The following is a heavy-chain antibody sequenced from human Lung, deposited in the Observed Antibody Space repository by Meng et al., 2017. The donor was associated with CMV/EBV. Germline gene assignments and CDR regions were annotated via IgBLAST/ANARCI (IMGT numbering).Heavy chain of an antibody. D-gene: IGHD4-11*01. CDR1: GFTFSTHT. V-gene: IGHV3-21*01. Sequence: GGSLRLSGAASGFTFSTHTMNWVPQAPGKGLEWVSSISSRSASSIYYADSVKGRFSISRDNLKNYLYLQMNSLRAEDTAVYYCATDSTVSRRWDGMDVWGQGXTVTVSS. CDR2: ISSRSASSI. J-gene: IGHJ6*02. CDR3: ATDSTVSRRWDGMDV.